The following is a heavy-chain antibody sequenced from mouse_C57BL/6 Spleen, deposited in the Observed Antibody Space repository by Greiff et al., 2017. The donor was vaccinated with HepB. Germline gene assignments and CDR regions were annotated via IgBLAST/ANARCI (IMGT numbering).Heavy chain of an antibody. Sequence: VQLKESGPELVKPGASVKIPCKASGYTFTDYNMDWVKQSHGKSLEWIGDINPNNGGTIYNQKFKGKATLTVDKSSSTAYMELRSLTSEDTAVYYCARRGELGLFAYWGQGTLVTVSA. CDR2: INPNNGGT. CDR3: ARRGELGLFAY. J-gene: IGHJ3*01. D-gene: IGHD4-1*01. V-gene: IGHV1-18*01. CDR1: GYTFTDYN.